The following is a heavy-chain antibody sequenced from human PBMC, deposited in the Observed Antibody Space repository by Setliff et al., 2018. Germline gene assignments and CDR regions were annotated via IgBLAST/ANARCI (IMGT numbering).Heavy chain of an antibody. V-gene: IGHV4-39*07. J-gene: IGHJ4*02. D-gene: IGHD6-13*01. CDR1: GGSISSRNHY. Sequence: SETLSLTCTVSGGSISSRNHYWGWIRQPPGKGLEWIGNIYYSGSTFYNPSLKSRVTISVDTSKNQFSLKLRSVTAADPGMYYCARSEYAAFYFDYWGQGTLVTVSS. CDR3: ARSEYAAFYFDY. CDR2: IYYSGST.